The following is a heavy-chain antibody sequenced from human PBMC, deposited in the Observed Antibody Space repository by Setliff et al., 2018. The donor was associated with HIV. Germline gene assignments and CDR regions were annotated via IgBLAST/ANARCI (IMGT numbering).Heavy chain of an antibody. CDR2: IYYSGST. CDR1: GGSISTSTYY. Sequence: SETLSLPCTVSGGSISTSTYYWGWIRQPPGKGLEWIGSIYYSGSTYYNSSLHSRVTISVDTSKNQFSLTVNSVTAADTAVYYCARHPPNLDWLDPWGQGTLVTVSS. V-gene: IGHV4-39*01. CDR3: ARHPPNLDWLDP. J-gene: IGHJ5*02.